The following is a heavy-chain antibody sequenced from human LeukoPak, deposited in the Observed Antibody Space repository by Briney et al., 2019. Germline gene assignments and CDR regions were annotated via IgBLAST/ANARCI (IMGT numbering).Heavy chain of an antibody. J-gene: IGHJ4*02. V-gene: IGHV3-30*02. CDR2: IRYDGSNK. CDR1: GFSFSCYG. D-gene: IGHD6-6*01. Sequence: GSLRLSCASSGFSFSCYGMHWVRQAADKGLAWVAFIRYDGSNKYYADSVKGRFTISRDNSKNTLYLQMNSLRAEDTAVYYCARLHSSSSPSVDYWGQGTLVTVSS. CDR3: ARLHSSSSPSVDY.